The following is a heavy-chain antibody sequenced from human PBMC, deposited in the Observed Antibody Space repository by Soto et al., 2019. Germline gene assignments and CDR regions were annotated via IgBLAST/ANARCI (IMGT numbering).Heavy chain of an antibody. CDR3: ARCPPSSPYFDY. J-gene: IGHJ4*02. CDR1: GYTFSNCW. CDR2: IYPGDHET. V-gene: IGHV5-51*01. D-gene: IGHD6-13*01. Sequence: GESLKISCQCPGYTFSNCWIGWVRQLPGKGLEWMGMIYPGDHETRYSPSFHGKVTISADKSINTAYLQWNSLEASDTAFYFCARCPPSSPYFDYWGRGALVTVSS.